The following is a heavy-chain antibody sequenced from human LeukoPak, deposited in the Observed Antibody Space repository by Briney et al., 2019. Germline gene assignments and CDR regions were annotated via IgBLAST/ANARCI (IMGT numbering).Heavy chain of an antibody. CDR1: VGSFIGYY. CDR2: INHRGST. J-gene: IGHJ5*02. V-gene: IGHV4-34*01. CDR3: ARGIVVVVAATLTNWFDP. D-gene: IGHD2-15*01. Sequence: SETLSLTCAVYVGSFIGYYWSWIRQPPGKGLEWIGEINHRGSTNYNPSLKSRVTISLDTSKNQFSLKLSYVTAADTAVYYCARGIVVVVAATLTNWFDPWGQGTLVTVSS.